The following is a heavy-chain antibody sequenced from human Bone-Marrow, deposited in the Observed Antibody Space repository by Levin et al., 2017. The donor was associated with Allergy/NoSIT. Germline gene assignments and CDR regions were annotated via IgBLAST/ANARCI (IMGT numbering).Heavy chain of an antibody. D-gene: IGHD4/OR15-4a*01. Sequence: NPGGSLRLSCAGSGFTFSDHFMSWIRQAPGKGLEWLSYISNSGSATFYADSVEGRFTISRDNAKNAVYLQMNSLRVDDTAVYYCVRETAQGAFDYWGEGTLVTVSS. J-gene: IGHJ4*02. CDR1: GFTFSDHF. CDR2: ISNSGSAT. CDR3: VRETAQGAFDY. V-gene: IGHV3-11*01.